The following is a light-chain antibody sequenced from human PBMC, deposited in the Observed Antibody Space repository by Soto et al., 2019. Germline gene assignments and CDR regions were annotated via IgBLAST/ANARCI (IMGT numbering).Light chain of an antibody. J-gene: IGKJ1*01. V-gene: IGKV1-5*01. CDR1: QSISSW. CDR3: IQHNSYLWT. CDR2: AAS. Sequence: DIQITHSPSTLSSSVSYMFSITCLVSQSISSWLSLYQQKPGKAPKRLIYAASSLQSGVPSRFSGSGSGTEFTLTISSLQPEDFATYYCIQHNSYLWTFGQGTKVDIK.